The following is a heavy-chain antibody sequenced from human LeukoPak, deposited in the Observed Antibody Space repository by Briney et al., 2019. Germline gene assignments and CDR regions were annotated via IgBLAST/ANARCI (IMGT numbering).Heavy chain of an antibody. D-gene: IGHD5-18*01. J-gene: IGHJ4*02. CDR1: GFTFSSYG. Sequence: GGSLRLSCAASGFTFSSYGMHWVRQAPGKGLEWVAVISYDGSNKYYADSVKGRFTISRDNSKNTLYLQMNSLRAEDTAVYYCARLVDTAMVTEHYFDYWGQGTLVTVSS. CDR3: ARLVDTAMVTEHYFDY. V-gene: IGHV3-30*03. CDR2: ISYDGSNK.